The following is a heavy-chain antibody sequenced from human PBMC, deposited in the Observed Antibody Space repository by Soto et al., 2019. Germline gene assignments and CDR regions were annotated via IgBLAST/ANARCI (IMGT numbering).Heavy chain of an antibody. D-gene: IGHD6-19*01. CDR1: GGSISSYY. J-gene: IGHJ4*02. CDR3: ARVRWTVAGPGHFDY. Sequence: QVQLQESGPGLVKPSETLSLTCTVSGGSISSYYWSWIRQPPGKGLEWIGYIYYSGCTNYNPSLKSRVTISVDTSKNQFSLKLSSVTAADTAVYYCARVRWTVAGPGHFDYWGQGTLVTVSS. CDR2: IYYSGCT. V-gene: IGHV4-59*01.